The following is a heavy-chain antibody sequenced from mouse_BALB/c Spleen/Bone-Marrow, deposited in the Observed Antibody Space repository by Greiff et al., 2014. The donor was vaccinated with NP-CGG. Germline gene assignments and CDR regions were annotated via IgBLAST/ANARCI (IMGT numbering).Heavy chain of an antibody. CDR2: IDPENGDT. CDR3: NAQNYGYGAWFAD. Sequence: EVQLQQSGAELVRSGASVKLSCTASGFNIKDYYMHWVKQRPEQGLEWIGWIDPENGDTEYAPKFQGKATMTADTSSNTAYLQLSSRTSEDTAVDYCNAQNYGYGAWFADWGQGTLVTGSA. V-gene: IGHV14-4*02. J-gene: IGHJ3*01. D-gene: IGHD1-2*01. CDR1: GFNIKDYY.